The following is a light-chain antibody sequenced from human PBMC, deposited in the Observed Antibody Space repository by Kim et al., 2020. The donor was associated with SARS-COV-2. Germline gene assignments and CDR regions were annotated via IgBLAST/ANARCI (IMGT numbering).Light chain of an antibody. CDR3: QAWDSSTVV. CDR1: KVGDKY. Sequence: SVSQGETASITCAGDKVGDKYACWYQQKPGQSPVLVIYQDSKRPSGIPERFSGSNSGNTTTLTISGTQAMDEADYYCQAWDSSTVVFGGGTQLTVL. CDR2: QDS. V-gene: IGLV3-1*01. J-gene: IGLJ2*01.